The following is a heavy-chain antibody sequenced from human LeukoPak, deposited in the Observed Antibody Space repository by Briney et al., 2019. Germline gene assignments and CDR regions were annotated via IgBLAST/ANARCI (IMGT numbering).Heavy chain of an antibody. CDR1: GFTFNRYW. CDR3: VRHNYGYDY. CDR2: ILNDGGST. Sequence: GGSLRLSCAASGFTFNRYWMHWVRQAPGEGPVWVAHILNDGGSTSYADSVKGRFTISRDNAKNTLSLQMNRLRAEDTAVYYCVRHNYGYDYWGQGTPVTVSS. V-gene: IGHV3-74*01. D-gene: IGHD5-18*01. J-gene: IGHJ4*02.